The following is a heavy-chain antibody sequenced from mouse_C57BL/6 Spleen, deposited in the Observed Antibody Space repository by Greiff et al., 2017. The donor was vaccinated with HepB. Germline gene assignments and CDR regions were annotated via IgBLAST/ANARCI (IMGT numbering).Heavy chain of an antibody. CDR2: IDPETGGT. Sequence: QVQLKESGAELVRPGASVTLSCKASGYTFTDYEMHWVKQTPVHGLEWIGAIDPETGGTAYNQKFKGKAILTADKSSSTAYMELRSLTSEDSAVYYCTGQDAMDYWGQGTSVTVSS. D-gene: IGHD3-1*01. CDR1: GYTFTDYE. V-gene: IGHV1-15*01. J-gene: IGHJ4*01. CDR3: TGQDAMDY.